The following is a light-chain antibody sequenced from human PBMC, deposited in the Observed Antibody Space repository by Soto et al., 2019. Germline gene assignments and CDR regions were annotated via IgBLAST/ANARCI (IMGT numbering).Light chain of an antibody. CDR1: SSDVGSYDL. Sequence: QSVLTRPASVSGSPGQSITISCTGTSSDVGSYDLVSWYQQHPGKAPKLMIYEATKRPSGVSNRFSGSKSGNTASLTISGLQAKDEADYYCWSYAGRTTRVFGGGTKLTVL. V-gene: IGLV2-23*01. CDR2: EAT. J-gene: IGLJ2*01. CDR3: WSYAGRTTRV.